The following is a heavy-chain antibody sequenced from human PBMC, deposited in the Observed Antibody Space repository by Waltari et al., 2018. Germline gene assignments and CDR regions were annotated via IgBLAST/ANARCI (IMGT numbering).Heavy chain of an antibody. V-gene: IGHV4-34*01. CDR3: ARQFSSGWYSEY. D-gene: IGHD6-19*01. CDR1: GGSFSGYY. CDR2: INHSGST. Sequence: QVQLQQWGAGLWKPSETLSLTCAVYGGSFSGYYWGWIRQSPGKGLEWIGEINHSGSTNYNPSLKSRVTISVDTSKNQFSLKVSSVTAADTAVYYCARQFSSGWYSEYWGQGTLVTVSS. J-gene: IGHJ4*02.